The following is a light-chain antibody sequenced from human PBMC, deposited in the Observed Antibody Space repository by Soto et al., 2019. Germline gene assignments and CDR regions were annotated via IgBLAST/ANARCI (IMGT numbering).Light chain of an antibody. J-gene: IGKJ4*01. CDR3: QQYNNWPPVT. CDR2: AAS. Sequence: EIVMTQSPATLSVSPGERATLSCRPSQSVSGRLAWYQQKRGQVPRLLIHAASTRATGIPARFSGSGSGTEFTLTISSLQSEDFAVYYCQQYNNWPPVTFGGGTKVDIK. CDR1: QSVSGR. V-gene: IGKV3-15*01.